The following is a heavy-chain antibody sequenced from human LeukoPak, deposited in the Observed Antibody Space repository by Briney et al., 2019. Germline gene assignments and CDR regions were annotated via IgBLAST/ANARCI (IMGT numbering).Heavy chain of an antibody. D-gene: IGHD3-16*01. Sequence: SETLSLTCTVSGGPIASSSYYWGWLRQPPGKGLEWIGSINYSGSTYYNPSLKSRVTISVDTSKNQFSLKLSSVTAADTAVYYCARHLRGGNRPFDYWGQGTLVTVSS. V-gene: IGHV4-39*01. CDR3: ARHLRGGNRPFDY. CDR2: INYSGST. J-gene: IGHJ4*02. CDR1: GGPIASSSYY.